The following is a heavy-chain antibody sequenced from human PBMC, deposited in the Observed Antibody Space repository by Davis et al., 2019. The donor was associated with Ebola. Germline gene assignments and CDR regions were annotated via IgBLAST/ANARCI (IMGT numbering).Heavy chain of an antibody. Sequence: AASVKVSCKASGGTFSSYAISWVRQAPGQGLEWMGGIIPIFGTANYAQKFQGRVTITADKSTSTAYMELSSLRSEDTAVYYWARWGGAMTRFDYWGQGTLVTVSS. CDR2: IIPIFGTA. V-gene: IGHV1-69*06. D-gene: IGHD3-16*01. CDR3: ARWGGAMTRFDY. J-gene: IGHJ4*02. CDR1: GGTFSSYA.